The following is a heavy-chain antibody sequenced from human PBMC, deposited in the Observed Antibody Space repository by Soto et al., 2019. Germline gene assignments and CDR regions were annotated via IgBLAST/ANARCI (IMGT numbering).Heavy chain of an antibody. D-gene: IGHD6-6*01. V-gene: IGHV1-46*03. Sequence: ASVKVSCKASGYTFITYFMHWVRQAPGQGLEWMGVINPSRGTTTYAQKFQDRVTMTRDTSASTVYMEPSSLRSEDTAMYYCARSYISSSYWFDPWGQGTLVTVSS. CDR1: GYTFITYF. J-gene: IGHJ5*02. CDR2: INPSRGTT. CDR3: ARSYISSSYWFDP.